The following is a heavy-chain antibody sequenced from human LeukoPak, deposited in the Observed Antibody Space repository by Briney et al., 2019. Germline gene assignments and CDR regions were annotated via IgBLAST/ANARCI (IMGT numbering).Heavy chain of an antibody. V-gene: IGHV4-34*01. Sequence: SETLSLTCAVYGGSFSGYYWSWIRQPPGKGLEWIGEINHSGSTNYNPSLQSRVTISVDTSKNQFSLKLSSVTAADTAVYYCATSLCYYGSGSYYKVDYWGQGTLVTVSS. CDR2: INHSGST. CDR3: ATSLCYYGSGSYYKVDY. J-gene: IGHJ4*02. D-gene: IGHD3-10*01. CDR1: GGSFSGYY.